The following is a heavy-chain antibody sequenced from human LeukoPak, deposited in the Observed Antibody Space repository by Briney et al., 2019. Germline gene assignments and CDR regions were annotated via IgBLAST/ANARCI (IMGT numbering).Heavy chain of an antibody. Sequence: SVKVSCKASGGTFSSYAISWVRQAPGQGREWMGGIIPIFGTANYAQKSQGRVTITTDESTSTAYMELSSLRSEDTAVYYCARVGGVGATGIFDYWGQGTLVTVSS. CDR2: IIPIFGTA. J-gene: IGHJ4*02. D-gene: IGHD1-26*01. CDR1: GGTFSSYA. CDR3: ARVGGVGATGIFDY. V-gene: IGHV1-69*05.